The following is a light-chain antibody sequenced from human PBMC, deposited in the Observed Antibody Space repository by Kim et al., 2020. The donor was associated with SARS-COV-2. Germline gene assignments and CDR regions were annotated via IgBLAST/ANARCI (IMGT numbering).Light chain of an antibody. Sequence: LYPGERATLSCRASQSVSSSYLAWYQQKPGQAPRLLIYGASSRATGITDRFSGSGSGTDFTLTISRLEPEDFAVYFCQQYGNSPNTFGQGTKLEI. CDR2: GAS. CDR1: QSVSSSY. V-gene: IGKV3-20*01. J-gene: IGKJ2*01. CDR3: QQYGNSPNT.